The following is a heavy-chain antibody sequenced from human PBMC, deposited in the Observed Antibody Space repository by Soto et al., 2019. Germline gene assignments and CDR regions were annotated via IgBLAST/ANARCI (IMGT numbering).Heavy chain of an antibody. CDR1: GYSFAGYW. CDR2: IDPSDSQT. D-gene: IGHD3-22*01. J-gene: IGHJ6*02. V-gene: IGHV5-10-1*01. CDR3: ARRYYFDGSGPYGMDV. Sequence: PGESLKISCKGSGYSFAGYWITWVRQKPGKGLEWMGRIDPSDSQTYYSPSFRGHVTISVTKSITTVFLQWSSLSAEDTAVYYCARRYYFDGSGPYGMDVWGQGTTVTVSS.